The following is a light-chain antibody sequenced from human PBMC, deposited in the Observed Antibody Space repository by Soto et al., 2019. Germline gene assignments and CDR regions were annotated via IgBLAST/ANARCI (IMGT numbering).Light chain of an antibody. Sequence: EIVMTQSPDTLSVSPGERATLSCRASQSVSSNLAWYQQKPGQAPRLLIYGASTRATGIPARFSGSGSGTEFTLTISSLQSEDFAIYYCQQYNNWPPRITFGPGTKVDLK. CDR3: QQYNNWPPRIT. CDR1: QSVSSN. J-gene: IGKJ3*01. V-gene: IGKV3-15*01. CDR2: GAS.